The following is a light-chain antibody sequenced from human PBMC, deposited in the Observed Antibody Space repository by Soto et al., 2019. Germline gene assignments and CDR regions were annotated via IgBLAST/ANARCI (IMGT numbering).Light chain of an antibody. J-gene: IGKJ1*01. CDR3: QLYESNPKA. Sequence: IELTLSPATLSICQREGATLPCRASQSVSSNLAWYQQIPGQAPRLLIYGASTRATGIPARFSGSGSGTGFTLTISSLQPEDFATYYCQLYESNPKAFGQGTKVDI. V-gene: IGKV3-15*01. CDR1: QSVSSN. CDR2: GAS.